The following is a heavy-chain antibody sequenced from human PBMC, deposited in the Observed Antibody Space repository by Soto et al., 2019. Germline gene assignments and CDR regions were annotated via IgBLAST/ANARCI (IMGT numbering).Heavy chain of an antibody. V-gene: IGHV4-39*07. CDR1: GGSISSSSYY. CDR2: IYYSGST. D-gene: IGHD4-17*01. J-gene: IGHJ6*02. Sequence: SETLSLTCTVSGGSISSSSYYWGWIRQPPGKGLEWIGSIYYSGSTYYNPSLKSRVTISVDTSKNQFSLKLNSVTAADTAVYYCARVNYGNYYYYYGMDVWGQGTTVTVSS. CDR3: ARVNYGNYYYYYGMDV.